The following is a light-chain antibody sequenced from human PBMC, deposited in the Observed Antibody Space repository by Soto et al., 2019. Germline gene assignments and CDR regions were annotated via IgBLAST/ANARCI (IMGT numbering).Light chain of an antibody. CDR3: CSYTRSYTWV. CDR1: SSDVGDGDF. Sequence: QSAQTQPASVSGSPRQSITISCTGTSSDVGDGDFVSWYQQRPGNAPKLMIYKVSNRPSGVSNRFSGSKSGNTASLTISGLQAEDEADYYCCSYTRSYTWVFGGGTQLTVL. CDR2: KVS. J-gene: IGLJ3*02. V-gene: IGLV2-14*01.